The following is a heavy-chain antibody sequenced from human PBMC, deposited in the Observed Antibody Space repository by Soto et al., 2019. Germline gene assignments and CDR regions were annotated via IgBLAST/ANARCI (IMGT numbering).Heavy chain of an antibody. D-gene: IGHD7-27*01. J-gene: IGHJ5*01. V-gene: IGHV1-8*01. CDR1: GYTFTRYD. CDR3: TGGPPNWGFDS. CDR2: MSPKTANT. Sequence: ASVKLSCTASGYTFTRYDINWVRQTAGQGLEWMGWMSPKTANTGYAQKFQDRVTMTRSTSISTAYMELSSLTSEDTAVYYCTGGPPNWGFDSWGQGTPVTVSS.